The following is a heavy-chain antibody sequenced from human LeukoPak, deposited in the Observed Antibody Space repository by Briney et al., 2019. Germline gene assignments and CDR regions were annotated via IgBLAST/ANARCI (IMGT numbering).Heavy chain of an antibody. CDR1: GGSISSYY. V-gene: IGHV4-59*12. CDR3: ARDGRNYYDSSGYYDY. D-gene: IGHD3-22*01. Sequence: SETLSLTCTVSGGSISSYYWSWIRQPPGKGLEWIGEIYHSGSTNYNPSLKSRVTISVDKSKNQFSLKLSSVTAADTAVYYCARDGRNYYDSSGYYDYWGQGTLVTVSS. CDR2: IYHSGST. J-gene: IGHJ4*02.